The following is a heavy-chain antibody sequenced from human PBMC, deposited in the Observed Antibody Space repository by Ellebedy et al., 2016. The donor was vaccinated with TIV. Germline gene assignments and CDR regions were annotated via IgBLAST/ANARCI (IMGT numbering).Heavy chain of an antibody. CDR2: IRSKAYRGTT. J-gene: IGHJ4*02. CDR3: ARDPGIAVAGLPNYFDY. CDR1: GFTFGDYA. D-gene: IGHD6-19*01. V-gene: IGHV3-49*03. Sequence: GESLKISXTASGFTFGDYALSWFRQAPGKGLECVGFIRSKAYRGTTEYAASLKGRFTISRDDSKSIAYLQMNSLKTEDTAVYYCARDPGIAVAGLPNYFDYWGQGALSPSPQ.